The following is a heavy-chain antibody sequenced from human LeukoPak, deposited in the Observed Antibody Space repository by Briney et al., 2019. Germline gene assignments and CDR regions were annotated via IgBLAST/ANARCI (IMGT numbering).Heavy chain of an antibody. CDR1: GGSISSYY. J-gene: IGHJ4*02. Sequence: KPSETPSLTCTVSGGSISSYYWSWIRQPPGKGLEWIGYIYYSGSTNYNPSLKSRVTISVDTSKNQFSLKLSSVTAADTAVYYCARDKEYSYGHFDYWGQGTLVTVSS. D-gene: IGHD5-18*01. CDR3: ARDKEYSYGHFDY. V-gene: IGHV4-59*01. CDR2: IYYSGST.